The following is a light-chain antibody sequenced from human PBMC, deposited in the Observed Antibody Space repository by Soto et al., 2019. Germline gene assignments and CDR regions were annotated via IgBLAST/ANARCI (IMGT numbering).Light chain of an antibody. CDR1: QPIAGN. V-gene: IGKV3-15*01. CDR3: QQYNNSPYT. Sequence: EILMTQSPATVSVSPGGTATLSCRASQPIAGNVAWYQQRRGQPPSFLIFGASTRASDVRDAFTGSGSGTQFTLTIASLHSEDFAVYFCQQYNNSPYTFGQGTKVDI. J-gene: IGKJ2*01. CDR2: GAS.